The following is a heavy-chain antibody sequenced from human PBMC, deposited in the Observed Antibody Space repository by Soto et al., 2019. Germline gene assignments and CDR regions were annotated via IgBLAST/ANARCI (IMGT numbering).Heavy chain of an antibody. D-gene: IGHD2-15*01. CDR2: ISYDGSNK. Sequence: GSLRLSCAASGFTFSSYAMHWVRQAPGKGLEWVAVISYDGSNKYYADSVKGRFTISRDNSKNTLYLQMNSLRAEDTAVYYCERPDIVVVVAAVDYWGQGTLVTVAS. CDR1: GFTFSSYA. V-gene: IGHV3-30-3*01. J-gene: IGHJ4*02. CDR3: ERPDIVVVVAAVDY.